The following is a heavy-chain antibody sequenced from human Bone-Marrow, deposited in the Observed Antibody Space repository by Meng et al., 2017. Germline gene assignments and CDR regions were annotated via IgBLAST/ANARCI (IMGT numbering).Heavy chain of an antibody. Sequence: GESLKISCAASGFTFSSYNMHWVRQTPGEGLVWVSRINTDASITTYADSVKGRFTISRDNAKNTVYLQMNSLRAEDTAVYYCARVGLGGYCSSTSCLPWFDPWGQGTLVTVSS. CDR1: GFTFSSYN. CDR3: ARVGLGGYCSSTSCLPWFDP. CDR2: INTDASIT. D-gene: IGHD2-2*03. J-gene: IGHJ5*02. V-gene: IGHV3-74*03.